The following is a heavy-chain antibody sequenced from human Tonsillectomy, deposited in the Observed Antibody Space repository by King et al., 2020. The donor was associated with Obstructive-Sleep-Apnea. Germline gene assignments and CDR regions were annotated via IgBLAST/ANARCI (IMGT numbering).Heavy chain of an antibody. Sequence: VQLVESGGGVVQPGRSLRLSCAASGFTFSSYGMHWVRQAPGKGLEWVAFIRYDGSNKYYADSVKGRFTISRDDSKNTLYLQMNSLRAEDTAVYYCAKDALTGTRPRMSWFDPWGQGTLVTVPS. J-gene: IGHJ5*02. D-gene: IGHD1-7*01. CDR2: IRYDGSNK. V-gene: IGHV3-30*02. CDR1: GFTFSSYG. CDR3: AKDALTGTRPRMSWFDP.